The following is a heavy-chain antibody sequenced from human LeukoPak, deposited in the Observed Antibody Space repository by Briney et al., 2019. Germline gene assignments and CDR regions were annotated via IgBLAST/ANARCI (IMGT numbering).Heavy chain of an antibody. Sequence: PGGSLRLSCAASGFTFSSYEMNWVRQAPGKGLERVSYISSSGSTKYYADSVKGRFTICRDNAKNSLYLQMNSLRAEDTAVYYCARKDYGGYAYYYYGLDVWGKGTTVTVSS. CDR1: GFTFSSYE. CDR3: ARKDYGGYAYYYYGLDV. D-gene: IGHD5-12*01. CDR2: ISSSGSTK. V-gene: IGHV3-48*03. J-gene: IGHJ6*04.